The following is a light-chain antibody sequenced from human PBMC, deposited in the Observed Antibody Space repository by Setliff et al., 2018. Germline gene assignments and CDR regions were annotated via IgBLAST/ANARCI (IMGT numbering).Light chain of an antibody. Sequence: QSVLTQPASVSGPPGQSITISCSGTIGDVGAYDFVSWYQHHPGKAPKLVIYEVTNRPSGISNRFSGSKSGNSASLIISGLQAEDEADYYCSSYEGSNNYVFGTGTKGTVL. CDR2: EVT. V-gene: IGLV2-14*01. J-gene: IGLJ1*01. CDR3: SSYEGSNNYV. CDR1: IGDVGAYDF.